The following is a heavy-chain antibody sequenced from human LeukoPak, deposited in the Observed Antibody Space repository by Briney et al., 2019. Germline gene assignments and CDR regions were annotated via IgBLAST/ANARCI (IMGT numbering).Heavy chain of an antibody. Sequence: SETLSLTCAVPGGSISNYWWSWIRQPPGKGLEWVGYVFDSGGTNYNPSLKSRVTISVDTSKKQFSLKLSSVTAADTAVYYCARGYSSSWNYFDYWGQGTLVTVSS. D-gene: IGHD6-13*01. V-gene: IGHV4-59*01. CDR3: ARGYSSSWNYFDY. J-gene: IGHJ4*02. CDR2: VFDSGGT. CDR1: GGSISNYW.